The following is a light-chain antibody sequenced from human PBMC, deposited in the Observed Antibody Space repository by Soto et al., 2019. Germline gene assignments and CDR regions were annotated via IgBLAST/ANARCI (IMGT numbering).Light chain of an antibody. CDR1: QSISSW. CDR3: QQYNSYRRT. Sequence: DSQMTQSPSTVSASVGDRVTITCRASQSISSWLAWYQQKPGKAPKLLIYKASSLESGVPSRFSGSGSGTEFTLTISSLQPDDFATYYCQQYNSYRRTFGQGTKVEIK. CDR2: KAS. V-gene: IGKV1-5*03. J-gene: IGKJ1*01.